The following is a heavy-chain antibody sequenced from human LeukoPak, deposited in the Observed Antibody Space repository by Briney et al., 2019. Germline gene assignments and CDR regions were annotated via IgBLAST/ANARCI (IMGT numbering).Heavy chain of an antibody. Sequence: PGGSLRLSCAASGFTVSTYYMSWVRQAPGKGLECVSVILSGGTTYYADSVKGRFTISRDTSRNTLYLQMNGLRVEDTAVYYCARARPADLWGRGTLVTVSS. CDR3: ARARPADL. J-gene: IGHJ2*01. D-gene: IGHD6-25*01. CDR1: GFTVSTYY. V-gene: IGHV3-53*01. CDR2: ILSGGTT.